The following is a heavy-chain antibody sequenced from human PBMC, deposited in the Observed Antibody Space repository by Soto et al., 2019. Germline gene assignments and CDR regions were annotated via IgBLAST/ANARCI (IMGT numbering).Heavy chain of an antibody. CDR1: GYTFTDYY. CDR2: FNPIFGTA. CDR3: ARGGVVRGVIFAYFDY. Sequence: QVQLEQSGAEVKKPGASVKVSCKASGYTFTDYYMHWVRQAPGQGLEWMGWFNPIFGTANYAQKFQGRVTITADESTSTAYMELSSLRSEDTAVYYCARGGVVRGVIFAYFDYWGQGTLVTVSS. V-gene: IGHV1-69*01. J-gene: IGHJ4*02. D-gene: IGHD3-10*01.